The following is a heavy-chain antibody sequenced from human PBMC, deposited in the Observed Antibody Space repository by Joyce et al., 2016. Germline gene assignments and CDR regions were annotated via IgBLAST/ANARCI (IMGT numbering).Heavy chain of an antibody. D-gene: IGHD1-14*01. Sequence: EVQLLESGGGLVQPGGCVRLSCAASGFTFSGYAMTWVRQAPGKGVEWVSSINGRGGSTYYVDSVKGRFTISRDNSKNTLFLQMNSLRAEDTAIYYCAKSLTVFGILNYMDVWGKGTTVTVSS. CDR3: AKSLTVFGILNYMDV. CDR1: GFTFSGYA. CDR2: INGRGGST. J-gene: IGHJ6*03. V-gene: IGHV3-23*01.